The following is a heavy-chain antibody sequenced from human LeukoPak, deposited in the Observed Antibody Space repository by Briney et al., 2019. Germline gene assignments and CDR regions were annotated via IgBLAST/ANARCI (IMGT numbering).Heavy chain of an antibody. D-gene: IGHD6-13*01. V-gene: IGHV3-21*01. Sequence: GGSLRLSCAASGFTFSSYSMNWVRQAPGKGLERVSSISSSSYIYYADSVKGRFTTSRDNAKNSLCLQMNSLRAEDTAVYYCARERGPNGYSSSWYDAFDIWGQGTMVTVSS. CDR3: ARERGPNGYSSSWYDAFDI. J-gene: IGHJ3*02. CDR2: ISSSSYI. CDR1: GFTFSSYS.